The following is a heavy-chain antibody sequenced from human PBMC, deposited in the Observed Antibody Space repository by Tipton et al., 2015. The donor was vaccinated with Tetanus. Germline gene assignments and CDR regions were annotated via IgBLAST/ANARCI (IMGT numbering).Heavy chain of an antibody. J-gene: IGHJ3*02. CDR2: NYYSGSD. D-gene: IGHD2-2*01. CDR3: ASRGYCTKTSCRLADAFDM. V-gene: IGHV4-59*01. Sequence: TLSLTCSVSGGSLSGYYWNWIRKSQGKGLEWIGYNYYSGSDIYNPSLKSRVTISLETSKNQISLRLNSVTAADSAVYYCASRGYCTKTSCRLADAFDMLGQGTIVTVSS. CDR1: GGSLSGYY.